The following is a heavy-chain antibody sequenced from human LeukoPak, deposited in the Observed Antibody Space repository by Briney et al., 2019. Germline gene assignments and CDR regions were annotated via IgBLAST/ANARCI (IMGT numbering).Heavy chain of an antibody. V-gene: IGHV3-30*18. CDR1: GFTFSSYG. Sequence: PGGSLRLSCAASGFTFSSYGMHWVRQAPGKGLEWEAVISYDGSNKYYADSVKGRFTISRDNSKNTLYLQMNSLRAEDTAVYYCAKDKKGVRGGEDNWFDPWGQGTLVTVSS. CDR2: ISYDGSNK. D-gene: IGHD3-10*01. J-gene: IGHJ5*02. CDR3: AKDKKGVRGGEDNWFDP.